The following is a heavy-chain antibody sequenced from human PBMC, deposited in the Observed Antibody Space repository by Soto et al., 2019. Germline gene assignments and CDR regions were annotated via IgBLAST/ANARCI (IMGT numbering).Heavy chain of an antibody. CDR2: TSWNSGTI. CDR1: GFGFDGYA. D-gene: IGHD5-12*01. CDR3: AKDSRLRFYGMDV. V-gene: IGHV3-9*01. Sequence: LRLSCAASGFGFDGYAMHWVRQAPGKGLEWVSGTSWNSGTIAYADSVKGRFTISRDNAKNSLYLQMNSLRVEDTALYYCAKDSRLRFYGMDVWGQGTTVTVSS. J-gene: IGHJ6*02.